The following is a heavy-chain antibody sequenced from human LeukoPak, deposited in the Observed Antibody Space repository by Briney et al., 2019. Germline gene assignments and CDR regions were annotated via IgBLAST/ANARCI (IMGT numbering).Heavy chain of an antibody. V-gene: IGHV1-18*01. CDR3: ARDPLAYCAGDCYHRFFDY. CDR1: GCTFTSYG. J-gene: IGHJ4*02. Sequence: ASVKVSCKASGCTFTSYGISWVRQAPGQGLEWMGWISAYNGNTNYAPKLQGRVTMTTDTSTSTAYMELRSLRSDDTAVYYCARDPLAYCAGDCYHRFFDYWSQGTLVTVSS. CDR2: ISAYNGNT. D-gene: IGHD2-21*02.